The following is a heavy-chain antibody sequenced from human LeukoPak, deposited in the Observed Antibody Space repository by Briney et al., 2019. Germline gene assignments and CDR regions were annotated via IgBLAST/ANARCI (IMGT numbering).Heavy chain of an antibody. CDR2: ISTSTT. D-gene: IGHD3-9*01. Sequence: GGSLRLSCAASGFTFSSYSMNWVRQAPGKGLEWVAYISTSTTHYADSVRGRFTISRDNAESSLFLHMNSLRAEDTAVFYCAKLYYDILTGYYPPHFDYWGQGTLVTVSS. V-gene: IGHV3-48*01. CDR1: GFTFSSYS. CDR3: AKLYYDILTGYYPPHFDY. J-gene: IGHJ4*02.